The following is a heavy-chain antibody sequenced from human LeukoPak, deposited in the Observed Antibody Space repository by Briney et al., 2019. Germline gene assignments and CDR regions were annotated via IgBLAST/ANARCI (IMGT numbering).Heavy chain of an antibody. CDR2: IKQDGSEK. J-gene: IGHJ4*02. CDR1: GFTFSSYW. V-gene: IGHV3-7*05. Sequence: GGSLRLSCAASGFTFSSYWMSWVRQAPGKGLEWVANIKQDGSEKYYVGSVKGRFTISRDNAKNSVYLQMNSLRAEDTAVYYCAKVPYCSSTSCYAIFDYWGQGTLVTVSS. D-gene: IGHD2-2*01. CDR3: AKVPYCSSTSCYAIFDY.